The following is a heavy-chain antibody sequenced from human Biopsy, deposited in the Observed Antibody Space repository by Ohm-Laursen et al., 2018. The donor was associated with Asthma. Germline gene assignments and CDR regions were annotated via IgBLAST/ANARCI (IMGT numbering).Heavy chain of an antibody. V-gene: IGHV1-18*01. Sequence: SVKVSCKTSGYTFNSAGITWVRQAPGQGLERMGWISVYNGNTKVAQKLQDRVTMITDTSTSTAYMELRGLRSDDTAVYFCARAVDYSHYYGIDVWGQGTTVTVS. CDR1: GYTFNSAG. D-gene: IGHD3-10*01. J-gene: IGHJ6*02. CDR2: ISVYNGNT. CDR3: ARAVDYSHYYGIDV.